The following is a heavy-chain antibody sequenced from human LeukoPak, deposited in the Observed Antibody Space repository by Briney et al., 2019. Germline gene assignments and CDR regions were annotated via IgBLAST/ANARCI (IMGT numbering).Heavy chain of an antibody. D-gene: IGHD2-15*01. CDR2: ISSSSSYT. V-gene: IGHV3-11*06. Sequence: GGSLRLSCAASGFTFSDYYMSWIRQAPGKGLEWVSYISSSSSYTNYADSVKGRFTISRDNAKNSLYLQMNSLRAEDTAVYYCARVGVVAATVDAAGMDVWGKGTTVTVSS. J-gene: IGHJ6*04. CDR1: GFTFSDYY. CDR3: ARVGVVAATVDAAGMDV.